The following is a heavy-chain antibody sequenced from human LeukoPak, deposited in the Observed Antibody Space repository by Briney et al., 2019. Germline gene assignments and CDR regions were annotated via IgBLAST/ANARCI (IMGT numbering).Heavy chain of an antibody. CDR2: IRYDGSNK. Sequence: GGSLRLSCAASGFTFSSYGMHWVRQAPGKGLEWVAFIRYDGSNKYYADSVKGRFTISRDNSKNTLHLQMNSLRAEDTAVYYCAKDCATMVRNYYYYGMDVWGQGTTVTVSS. J-gene: IGHJ6*02. CDR3: AKDCATMVRNYYYYGMDV. D-gene: IGHD3-10*01. CDR1: GFTFSSYG. V-gene: IGHV3-30*02.